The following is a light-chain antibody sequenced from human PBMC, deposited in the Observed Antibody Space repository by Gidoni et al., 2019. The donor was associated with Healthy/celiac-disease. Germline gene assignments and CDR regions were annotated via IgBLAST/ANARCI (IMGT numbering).Light chain of an antibody. Sequence: DIQMTQSPSSLSASVGDRVTITCRASQGISNYLAWYQQKPGKVPKLLIYAASTLQSGVPPRFSGSGSGTDFTLTISSLQPEDVATSYCQKYNSAPYTFXQXTKLEIK. V-gene: IGKV1-27*01. J-gene: IGKJ2*01. CDR3: QKYNSAPYT. CDR2: AAS. CDR1: QGISNY.